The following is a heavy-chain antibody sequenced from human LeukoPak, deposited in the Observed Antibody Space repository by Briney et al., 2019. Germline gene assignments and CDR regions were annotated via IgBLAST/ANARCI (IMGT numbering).Heavy chain of an antibody. CDR1: GFTFSSYE. V-gene: IGHV3-48*03. CDR3: ARGRGAVAGTSTGY. CDR2: ISSSGSTI. D-gene: IGHD6-19*01. J-gene: IGHJ4*02. Sequence: GGSLRLSCAASGFTFSSYEMNWVRQAPGKGLEWVSYISSSGSTIYYADSVKGRFTISRDNAKNSLYLQMNSLRAEDTAVYYCARGRGAVAGTSTGYCGQGTLVTVSS.